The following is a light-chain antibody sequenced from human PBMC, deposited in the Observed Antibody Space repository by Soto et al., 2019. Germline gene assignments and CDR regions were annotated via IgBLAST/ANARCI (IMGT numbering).Light chain of an antibody. CDR2: SNN. V-gene: IGLV1-44*01. CDR1: SSNIGSNT. Sequence: QAVLTQPPSASGTPGQRVTISCSGSSSNIGSNTVNWYQQLPGTAPKLLIYSNNQRPSGVPDRFSGSKSGTSASLATSGLQSDNEGDYYCAAGNDSLNGYVFGTGTQLTVL. CDR3: AAGNDSLNGYV. J-gene: IGLJ1*01.